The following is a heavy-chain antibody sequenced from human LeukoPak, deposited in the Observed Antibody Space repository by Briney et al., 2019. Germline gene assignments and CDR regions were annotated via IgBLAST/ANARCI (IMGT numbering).Heavy chain of an antibody. J-gene: IGHJ4*02. Sequence: GGSLRLSCAASGFTFSSHALLWVRQAPGKGLEWVTLISHDGASKIYADSLRGRFTVYRDNSRNTLLLQMDSLRIEDTAVYYCARDVGYDSGWKGVSAYWGQGALVTVS. CDR3: ARDVGYDSGWKGVSAY. CDR2: ISHDGASK. CDR1: GFTFSSHA. V-gene: IGHV3-30-3*01. D-gene: IGHD3-22*01.